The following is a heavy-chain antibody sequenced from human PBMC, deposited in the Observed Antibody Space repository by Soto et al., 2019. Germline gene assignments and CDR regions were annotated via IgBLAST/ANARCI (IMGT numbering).Heavy chain of an antibody. J-gene: IGHJ3*02. CDR1: GFAFSSYW. V-gene: IGHV3-7*05. D-gene: IGHD5-12*01. CDR2: IKQDGSEK. Sequence: GGSLRLSCGASGFAFSSYWMSWVRQAPGKGLEWVANIKQDGSEKYYVDSVKGRFTISRDNAKNSLYLQMNSLRAEDTAVYYCARRLVATIAYAFGIWDQGTMVTVSS. CDR3: ARRLVATIAYAFGI.